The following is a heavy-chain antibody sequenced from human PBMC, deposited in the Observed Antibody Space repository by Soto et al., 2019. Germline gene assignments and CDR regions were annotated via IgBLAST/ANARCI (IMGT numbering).Heavy chain of an antibody. D-gene: IGHD1-26*01. Sequence: GGSLRLSCAASGFTFSSYAMSWVRQAPGKGLEWVSAICYSGGNTYYADSVKGRFTISRDNSKNTLYLQMNSLRAEDAAVYYCAKGVGDYYFYGMDVWGQGTTVTVSS. CDR2: ICYSGGNT. CDR3: AKGVGDYYFYGMDV. CDR1: GFTFSSYA. J-gene: IGHJ6*02. V-gene: IGHV3-23*01.